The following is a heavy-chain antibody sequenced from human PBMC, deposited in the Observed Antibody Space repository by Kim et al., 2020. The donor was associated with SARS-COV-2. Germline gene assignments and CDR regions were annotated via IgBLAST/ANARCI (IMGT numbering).Heavy chain of an antibody. CDR1: GDSVSSNSAA. Sequence: SQTLSLTCAISGDSVSSNSAAWNWIRQSPSRGLEWLGRTYYRSKWYNDYAVSVKSRITINPDTSKNQFSLQLNSVTPEDTAVYYCARDLSHIAAQQPYYYYGMDVWGQGTTVTVSS. V-gene: IGHV6-1*01. CDR3: ARDLSHIAAQQPYYYYGMDV. CDR2: TYYRSKWYN. J-gene: IGHJ6*02. D-gene: IGHD6-6*01.